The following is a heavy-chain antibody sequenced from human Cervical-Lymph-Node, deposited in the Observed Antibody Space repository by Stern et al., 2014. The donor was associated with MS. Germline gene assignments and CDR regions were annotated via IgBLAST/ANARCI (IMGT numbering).Heavy chain of an antibody. CDR1: GFTFSSYW. D-gene: IGHD6-13*01. V-gene: IGHV3-7*01. CDR3: ARVGNSWCFDY. CDR2: IKQDGSEK. J-gene: IGHJ4*02. Sequence: VQLVESGGGLVQPGGSLRLSCAASGFTFSSYWMSWVRQAQGKGLEWVANIKQDGSEKYYVDSVKGRFTISRDNAKNSLYLQMNSLRAEDTAVYYCARVGNSWCFDYWGQGTLVTVSS.